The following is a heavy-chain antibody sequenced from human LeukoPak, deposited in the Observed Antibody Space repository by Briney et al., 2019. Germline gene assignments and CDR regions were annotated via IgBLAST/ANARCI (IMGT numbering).Heavy chain of an antibody. V-gene: IGHV1-2*02. CDR3: ARERRDSSSWPFDY. CDR1: GYTFTSYD. CDR2: INPNSGGT. Sequence: ASVKVSCKASGYTFTSYDINWVRQAPGQGLEWMGWINPNSGGTNYAQKFQGRVTMTRDTSISTAYMELSRLRSDDTAVYYCARERRDSSSWPFDYWGQGTLVTVSS. D-gene: IGHD6-13*01. J-gene: IGHJ4*02.